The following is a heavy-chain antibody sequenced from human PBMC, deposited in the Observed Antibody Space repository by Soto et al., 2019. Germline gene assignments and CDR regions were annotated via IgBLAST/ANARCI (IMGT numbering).Heavy chain of an antibody. J-gene: IGHJ4*02. D-gene: IGHD4-17*01. V-gene: IGHV3-21*01. CDR3: SRDAGCGTTVPTTY. CDR2: ISISSSYI. Sequence: GGSLRLSCAASGFTFSSYSMNWVRQAPGKGLEWVSSISISSSYIYYADSVKGRFTISRDNAKNSLYLQMNSLRAEDTAVYYCSRDAGCGTTVPTTYWGQGTLVTLSS. CDR1: GFTFSSYS.